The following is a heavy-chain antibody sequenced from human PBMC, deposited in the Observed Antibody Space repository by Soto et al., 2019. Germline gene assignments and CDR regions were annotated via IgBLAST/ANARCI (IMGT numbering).Heavy chain of an antibody. V-gene: IGHV4-31*03. D-gene: IGHD2-15*01. CDR2: IYYGGRT. CDR3: NLCSYPLYYGLDV. CDR1: GGSINSGCYY. J-gene: IGHJ6*02. Sequence: QVQLQESGPGLVKPSQTLSLTCTVSGGSINSGCYYWSWIRQHPGKGLEWIGYIYYGGRTHYKPSFMSRLTISADTSNKQFYLKLSSVTAADTAVYYCNLCSYPLYYGLDVWGRVNMVTVSS.